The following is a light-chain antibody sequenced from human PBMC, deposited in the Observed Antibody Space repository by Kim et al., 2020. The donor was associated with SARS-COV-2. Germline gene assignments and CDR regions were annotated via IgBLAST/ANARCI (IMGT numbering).Light chain of an antibody. V-gene: IGLV2-14*03. CDR1: SSDVGDYNY. Sequence: QSALTQPASVSGSPGQSITISCTGTSSDVGDYNYVSWYQQHPDKTPKLMIYDVSYRPSGVSNRFSGSKSGNTASLTISGLQAEDEADYYCISYTSGSTLYVFGTGTKVTVL. CDR3: ISYTSGSTLYV. CDR2: DVS. J-gene: IGLJ1*01.